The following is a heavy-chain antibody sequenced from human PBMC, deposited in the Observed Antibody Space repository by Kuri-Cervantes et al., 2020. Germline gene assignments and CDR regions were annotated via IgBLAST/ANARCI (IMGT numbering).Heavy chain of an antibody. CDR2: IYNSGST. D-gene: IGHD2-2*01. CDR1: GGSI. J-gene: IGHJ3*02. V-gene: IGHV4-59*12. Sequence: GSLRLSCTVSGGSIWSWIRRPPGKGLEWIGYIYNSGSTNYNPSLKSRVTISVDTSKNQFSLKLSSVTAADTAVYYCASGTTLDIWGQGTMVTVSS. CDR3: ASGTTLDI.